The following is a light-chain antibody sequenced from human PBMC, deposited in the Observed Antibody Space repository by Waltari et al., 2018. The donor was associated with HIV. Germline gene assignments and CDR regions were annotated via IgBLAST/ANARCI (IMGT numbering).Light chain of an antibody. CDR2: GTR. V-gene: IGLV1-40*01. CDR3: QSYDSRLSGSV. CDR1: GSNIGATYD. Sequence: SVLTQPPSVSGAPGQRVTISCSESGSNIGATYDVHWYQHLPGTAPKLLIYGTRNRPSGVPDRFSGSKSGTSASLAITGLQPEDEGDYYCQSYDSRLSGSVFGGGTKLTVL. J-gene: IGLJ2*01.